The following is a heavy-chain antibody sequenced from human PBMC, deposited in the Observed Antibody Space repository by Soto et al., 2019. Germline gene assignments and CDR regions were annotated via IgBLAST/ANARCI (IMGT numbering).Heavy chain of an antibody. D-gene: IGHD3-10*01. Sequence: ASVKGSCKAAGYTFTSYDISWVRQATGQGLEWMGWMNPNSGNTGYAQKFQGRVTMTTDTSITTAYMELRSLRSDDTAVYYCARDYYGSGAPDHYGMDVWGQGTTVTVSS. J-gene: IGHJ6*02. CDR2: MNPNSGNT. CDR3: ARDYYGSGAPDHYGMDV. CDR1: GYTFTSYD. V-gene: IGHV1-8*01.